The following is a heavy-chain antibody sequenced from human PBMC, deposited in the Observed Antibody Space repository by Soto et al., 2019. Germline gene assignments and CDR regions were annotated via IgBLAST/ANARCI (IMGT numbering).Heavy chain of an antibody. CDR2: IYYSGST. J-gene: IGHJ3*02. CDR1: GGSISSGDYY. CDR3: ARDWTGDIEVGESGAFDI. D-gene: IGHD2-2*01. V-gene: IGHV4-30-4*01. Sequence: QVQLQESGPGLVKPSQTLSLTCTVSGGSISSGDYYWSWIRQPPGKGLEWIGYIYYSGSTYYNPSLKSRVTISVDTSKNQFSLKLSSVTAADTAVYYCARDWTGDIEVGESGAFDIWGQGTMVTVSS.